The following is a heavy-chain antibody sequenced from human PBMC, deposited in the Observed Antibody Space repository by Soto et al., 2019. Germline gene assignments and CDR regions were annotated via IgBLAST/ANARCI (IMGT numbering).Heavy chain of an antibody. J-gene: IGHJ4*02. D-gene: IGHD2-8*01. CDR2: ISPYNGNT. V-gene: IGHV1-18*01. Sequence: QVQLVQSGGEVKKPGASVKVSCKASGYTFSNFGLSWVRQAPGQGLELMGWISPYNGNTNYAQKLQGRLTMTTDTSTSTAYMELRSLRSDDTAVYYCARDLLGVSVTGGGFESWGQGTLVTVSS. CDR3: ARDLLGVSVTGGGFES. CDR1: GYTFSNFG.